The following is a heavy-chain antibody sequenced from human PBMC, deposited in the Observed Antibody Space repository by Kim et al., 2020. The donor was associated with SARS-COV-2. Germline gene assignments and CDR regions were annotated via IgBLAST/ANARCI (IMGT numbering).Heavy chain of an antibody. CDR3: ARGGHETFDI. J-gene: IGHJ3*02. V-gene: IGHV4-59*01. D-gene: IGHD3-10*01. CDR1: GGSISGFY. CDR2: IYYSGNT. Sequence: SETLSLTCSVSGGSISGFYWSWVRQPPGKGLEWIGYIYYSGNTNYNPSLKTRVDISVDTPKNQFSLKVNSVIAADTAVYFCARGGHETFDIWGQGTMVSV.